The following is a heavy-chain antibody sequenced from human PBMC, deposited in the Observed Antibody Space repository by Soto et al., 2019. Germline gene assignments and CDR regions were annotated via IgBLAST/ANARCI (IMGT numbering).Heavy chain of an antibody. CDR2: ISYDGSNK. V-gene: IGHV3-30-3*01. CDR1: GFTFSSYA. J-gene: IGHJ6*02. Sequence: QVQLVESGGGVVQRGRSLRLSCAASGFTFSSYAMHWVRQAPGTGLEWVAVISYDGSNKYYADSVKGRFTISRHNSKNTLYLQMNSLIVEDTGVYYCARDKGRGGNSYYGMDVWGQGTTVTVSS. CDR3: ARDKGRGGNSYYGMDV.